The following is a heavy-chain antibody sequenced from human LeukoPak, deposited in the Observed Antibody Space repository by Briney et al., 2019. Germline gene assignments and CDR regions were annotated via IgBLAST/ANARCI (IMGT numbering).Heavy chain of an antibody. CDR3: AREDYYGSGSYHYYYYGMDV. Sequence: ASVKVSCKASGYTFTGYYMHWVRQAPGQGLEWMGWINPNSGGTNYAQKFQGRVTMTRDTSISTAYMELSRLRSDDTAVYYCAREDYYGSGSYHYYYYGMDVWGQGTTVTVSS. V-gene: IGHV1-2*02. CDR1: GYTFTGYY. J-gene: IGHJ6*02. CDR2: INPNSGGT. D-gene: IGHD3-10*01.